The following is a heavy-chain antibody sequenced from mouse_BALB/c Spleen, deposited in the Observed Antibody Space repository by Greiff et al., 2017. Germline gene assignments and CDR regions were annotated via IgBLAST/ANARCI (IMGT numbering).Heavy chain of an antibody. V-gene: IGHV1-7*01. CDR2: INPSTGYT. D-gene: IGHD1-2*01. Sequence: QVQLQQSGAELAKPGASVKMSCKASGYTFTSYWMHWVKQRPGQGLEWIGYINPSTGYTEYNQKFKDKATLTADKSSSTAYMQLSSLTSEDSAVYYCAKYGSYFECWGQGTTRTVSS. CDR3: AKYGSYFEC. CDR1: GYTFTSYW. J-gene: IGHJ2*01.